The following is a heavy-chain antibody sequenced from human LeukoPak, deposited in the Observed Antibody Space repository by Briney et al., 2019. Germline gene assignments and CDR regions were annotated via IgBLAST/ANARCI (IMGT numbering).Heavy chain of an antibody. CDR3: ARDPQDPIAAAGFDY. CDR2: IIPIFGTA. J-gene: IGHJ4*02. D-gene: IGHD6-13*01. V-gene: IGHV1-69*06. Sequence: SVKVSCKASGGTFSSYAISWVRQAPGQGLEWMGGIIPIFGTANYAQKFQGRVTITADKSTSTAYMELSSLRSEDTAVYYCARDPQDPIAAAGFDYWGQGTLVTVSS. CDR1: GGTFSSYA.